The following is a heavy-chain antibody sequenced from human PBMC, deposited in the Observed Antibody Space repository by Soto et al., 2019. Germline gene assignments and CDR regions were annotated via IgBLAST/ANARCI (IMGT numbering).Heavy chain of an antibody. J-gene: IGHJ4*02. CDR2: IYYSGST. V-gene: IGHV4-39*07. D-gene: IGHD3-10*01. Sequence: SETLSLTCTVSGGSISSSSYYWGWIRRPPGKGLEWIGSIYYSGSTYYNPSLKSRVTISVDTSKNQFSLKLSSVTAADTAVYYCARGRRALKVRGVFDYWGQGTLVTVSS. CDR1: GGSISSSSYY. CDR3: ARGRRALKVRGVFDY.